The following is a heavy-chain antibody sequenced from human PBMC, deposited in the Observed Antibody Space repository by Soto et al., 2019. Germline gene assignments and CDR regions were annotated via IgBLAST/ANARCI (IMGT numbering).Heavy chain of an antibody. V-gene: IGHV3-23*01. CDR3: AKDSNKYSSSLRGRYFDY. Sequence: EVQLLESGGGLVQRGGSLRLSCAASGFPFSSYVMAWVRQAPGKGLEWVSGISGGGSNTFYADSVKGRFTISRDKSKNTPLLQMNSLGAEDTAVYYCAKDSNKYSSSLRGRYFDYWGQGIGVTVSS. D-gene: IGHD4-4*01. J-gene: IGHJ4*02. CDR1: GFPFSSYV. CDR2: ISGGGSNT.